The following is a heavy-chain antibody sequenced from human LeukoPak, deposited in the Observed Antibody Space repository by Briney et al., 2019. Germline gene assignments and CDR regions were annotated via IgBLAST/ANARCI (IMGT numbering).Heavy chain of an antibody. CDR3: ARDLDSAAFDI. CDR1: GYTFTSYA. D-gene: IGHD2-15*01. CDR2: IRTSIGSA. J-gene: IGHJ3*02. Sequence: GASVKVSCKASGYTFTSYAINWVRQAPGQGLECMGWIRTSIGSATYAQGFTGRFVFSLDTSANTAYLEISSLRAEDTAVYYCARDLDSAAFDIWGAGTMVTVSS. V-gene: IGHV7-4-1*02.